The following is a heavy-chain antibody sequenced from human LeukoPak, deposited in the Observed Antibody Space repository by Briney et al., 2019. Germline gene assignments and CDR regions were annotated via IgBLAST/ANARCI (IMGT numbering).Heavy chain of an antibody. Sequence: GRSLRLSCAASGFTFGSYGMHWVRQAPGQGLEWVTVIWYDGSSKYYADSVKGRFTISRDDSKDTLYLQMNSLRAEDTAVYYCARARHGILAGYYLDYWVQGTLVTVSS. CDR3: ARARHGILAGYYLDY. CDR1: GFTFGSYG. V-gene: IGHV3-33*01. D-gene: IGHD3-9*01. CDR2: IWYDGSSK. J-gene: IGHJ4*02.